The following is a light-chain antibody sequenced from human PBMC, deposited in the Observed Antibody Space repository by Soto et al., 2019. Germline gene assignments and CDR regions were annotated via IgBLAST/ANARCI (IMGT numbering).Light chain of an antibody. CDR1: QSISNY. CDR2: AAS. V-gene: IGKV1-39*01. Sequence: DIQMTQSPSSLSASVGDRVTITCRASQSISNYLNWYQQKPGKAPKLLIYAASSLQSGVPSRFSGSGSGTDFTLNISSLQPEDFATYYCQQTYSTSVTFGQGTKVEIK. CDR3: QQTYSTSVT. J-gene: IGKJ1*01.